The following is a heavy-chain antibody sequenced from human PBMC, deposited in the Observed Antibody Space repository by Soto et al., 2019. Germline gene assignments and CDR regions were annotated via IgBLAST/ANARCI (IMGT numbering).Heavy chain of an antibody. CDR1: GYSFTSYW. J-gene: IGHJ4*02. Sequence: PGESLKISCKGSGYSFTSYWIGWVRQMPGKGLEWMGIIYPGDSDTRYSPSFQGQVTISRDDAKNSLYLQVNSLRAEDTAVYYCARDGVAAGLYFDYWGQGTLVTVSS. CDR2: IYPGDSDT. CDR3: ARDGVAAGLYFDY. V-gene: IGHV5-51*01. D-gene: IGHD2-15*01.